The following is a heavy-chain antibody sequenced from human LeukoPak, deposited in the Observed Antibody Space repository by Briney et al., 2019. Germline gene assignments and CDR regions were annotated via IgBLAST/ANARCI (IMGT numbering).Heavy chain of an antibody. J-gene: IGHJ4*02. Sequence: SETLSLTCTVSGGSISSYYWSWIRQPPGKGLEWIGYIYYSGSTNYNPSLKSRVTISVDTSKNQFSLKLSSVTAAYTAVYYCARRRDGYNGEFGYWGQGTLVTVSS. CDR1: GGSISSYY. D-gene: IGHD5-24*01. CDR2: IYYSGST. V-gene: IGHV4-59*08. CDR3: ARRRDGYNGEFGY.